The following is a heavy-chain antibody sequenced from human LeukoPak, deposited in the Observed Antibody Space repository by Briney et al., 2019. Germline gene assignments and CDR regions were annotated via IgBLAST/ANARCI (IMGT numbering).Heavy chain of an antibody. V-gene: IGHV3-66*01. CDR1: GFTVTNDY. CDR3: ATDVRSSPLGF. Sequence: GWSLRLSCAVSGFTVTNDYMNWVRQAPGKGLEWVSIIYSGGSTYYADSVKGRFTISRDSSNNTLFLQMSNLRADDSGLYYCATDVRSSPLGFWGHGTLVTVSS. D-gene: IGHD6-13*01. J-gene: IGHJ4*01. CDR2: IYSGGST.